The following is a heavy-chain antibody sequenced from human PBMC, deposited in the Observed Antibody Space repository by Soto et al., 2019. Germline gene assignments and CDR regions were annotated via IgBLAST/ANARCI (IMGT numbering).Heavy chain of an antibody. CDR2: IYPGDSDT. J-gene: IGHJ4*02. D-gene: IGHD3-22*01. CDR1: GYSFIVYL. CDR3: ARGRQSISGIHYYYDSSGYSPD. V-gene: IGHV5-51*01. Sequence: PGESLQISRKGSGYSFIVYLIVLVIQMPGKGLEWMGIIYPGDSDTRYSPSFQGQVTISADKSISTAYLQWSSLKASDTAMYYCARGRQSISGIHYYYDSSGYSPDWGQGTLGTVSS.